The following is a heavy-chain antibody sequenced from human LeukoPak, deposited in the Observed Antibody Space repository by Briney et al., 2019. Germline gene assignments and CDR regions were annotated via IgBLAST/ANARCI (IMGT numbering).Heavy chain of an antibody. V-gene: IGHV3-7*01. CDR2: IKQDGSEK. CDR3: ARDSGCSSTSCYSDY. CDR1: GFTFSSYW. D-gene: IGHD2-2*01. J-gene: IGHJ4*02. Sequence: GGSLRFSCAASGFTFSSYWMSWVRQAPGKGLEWVANIKQDGSEKYYVDSVKGRFTISRDNAKNSLYLQMNSLRAEDTAVYYCARDSGCSSTSCYSDYWGQGTLVTVSS.